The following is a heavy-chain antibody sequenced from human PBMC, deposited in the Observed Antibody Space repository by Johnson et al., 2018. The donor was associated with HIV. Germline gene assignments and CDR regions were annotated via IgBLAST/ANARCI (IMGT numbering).Heavy chain of an antibody. CDR3: ARACSGGSCYEEKSPDAFDI. CDR2: ISYDGSNR. V-gene: IGHV3-30*14. CDR1: GFTFSSYA. J-gene: IGHJ3*02. D-gene: IGHD2-15*01. Sequence: QVQLVESGGGVVQPGRSLRLSCAASGFTFSSYAMHWVRQAPGKGLEWVAVISYDGSNRYYADSVKGRFTISRDNSKNTLYLQMNSLRAEDTAVYYCARACSGGSCYEEKSPDAFDIWGQGTMVTVSS.